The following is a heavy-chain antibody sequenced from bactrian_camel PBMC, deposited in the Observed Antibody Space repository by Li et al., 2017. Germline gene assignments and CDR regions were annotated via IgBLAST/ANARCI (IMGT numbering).Heavy chain of an antibody. CDR2: ISPASGRR. Sequence: QLVEPGGGSVQAGGSLRLSCASSGSTYGTLCMGWVRQAPGKEREGVAAISPASGRRYYGDSVKGRFIIHHDNAKNTLYLDMRSLKPEDTGMYFCAAAERDDGYSLRITGYDYNIRGQGTQVTVS. V-gene: IGHV3S28*01. D-gene: IGHD8*01. J-gene: IGHJ4*01. CDR1: GSTYGTLC. CDR3: AAAERDDGYSLRITGYDYNI.